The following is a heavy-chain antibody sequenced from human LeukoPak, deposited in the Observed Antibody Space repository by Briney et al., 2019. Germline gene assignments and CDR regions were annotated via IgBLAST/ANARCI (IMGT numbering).Heavy chain of an antibody. CDR3: ARDYGDYYYYYGMDV. D-gene: IGHD4-17*01. Sequence: PSQTLSLTCTVSGGSISSGDYYWSWIRQPPGKGLEWIGYIYYSGITYYNTSLKNRVTISVDTSTNQFSLKLSSVTAADTAVYYCARDYGDYYYYYGMDVWGQGTTVTVSS. V-gene: IGHV4-30-4*01. CDR2: IYYSGIT. J-gene: IGHJ6*02. CDR1: GGSISSGDYY.